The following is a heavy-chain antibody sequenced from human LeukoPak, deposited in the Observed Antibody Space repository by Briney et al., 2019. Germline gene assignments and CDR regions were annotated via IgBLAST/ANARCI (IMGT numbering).Heavy chain of an antibody. J-gene: IGHJ4*02. V-gene: IGHV1-46*01. CDR1: GYTFTSYY. CDR2: INPSGGST. CDR3: ARDLSGVVVAATKVDY. Sequence: ASVKVSCKASGYTFTSYYMHWVRQAPGQGLEWMGIINPSGGSTSYAQKFQGRVTMTRDTSTSTVYMELSSLRSEDTAVYYCARDLSGVVVAATKVDYWGQGTLVTVSS. D-gene: IGHD2-15*01.